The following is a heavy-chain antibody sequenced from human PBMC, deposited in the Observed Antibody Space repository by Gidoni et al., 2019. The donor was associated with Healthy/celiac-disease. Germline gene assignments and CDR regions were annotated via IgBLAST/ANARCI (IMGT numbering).Heavy chain of an antibody. J-gene: IGHJ4*02. D-gene: IGHD3-22*01. CDR2: INHSGST. CDR1: GGSFSGYY. Sequence: QVQLQQWGAGLLKPSETLSLTCAVYGGSFSGYYWSWIRQPPGKGLEWIGEINHSGSTNYNPSLKGRVTISVDTSKNQFSLKLSSVTAADTAVYYCARGQDYYGSSGLTDYWGQGTLVTVSS. V-gene: IGHV4-34*01. CDR3: ARGQDYYGSSGLTDY.